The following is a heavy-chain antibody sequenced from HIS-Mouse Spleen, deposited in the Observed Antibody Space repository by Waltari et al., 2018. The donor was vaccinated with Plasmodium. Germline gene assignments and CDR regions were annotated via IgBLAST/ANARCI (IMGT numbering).Heavy chain of an antibody. CDR3: ASSWYWYFDL. CDR1: GFTFSSSW. J-gene: IGHJ2*01. D-gene: IGHD6-13*01. Sequence: EVQLVESGGGLVQPGGSLRLSCAASGFTFSSSWMSWVRQAPGKGLEWVAKIKQDGSEKYYVDSVKGRFTISRDNAKNSLYLQMNSLRAEDTAVYYCASSWYWYFDLWGRGTLVTVSS. V-gene: IGHV3-7*01. CDR2: IKQDGSEK.